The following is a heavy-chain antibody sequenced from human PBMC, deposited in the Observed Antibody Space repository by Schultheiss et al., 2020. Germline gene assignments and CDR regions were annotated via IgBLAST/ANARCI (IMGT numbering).Heavy chain of an antibody. Sequence: TLSLTCTVSGGSISSGGYYWGWIRQHPGKGLEWIGYIYYSGSTYYNPSLKSRVTISVDTSKNQFSLKLSSVTAADTAVYYCARGRRLLPRPFDYWGQGTLVTVSS. CDR1: GGSISSGGYY. V-gene: IGHV4-31*03. D-gene: IGHD2-15*01. CDR3: ARGRRLLPRPFDY. J-gene: IGHJ4*02. CDR2: IYYSGST.